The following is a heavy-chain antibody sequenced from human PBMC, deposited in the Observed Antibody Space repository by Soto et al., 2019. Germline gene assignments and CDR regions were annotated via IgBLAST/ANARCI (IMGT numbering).Heavy chain of an antibody. J-gene: IGHJ3*02. CDR1: GFTFSSYA. D-gene: IGHD3-22*01. CDR3: AKDTYYYDSGGYYFAFDI. CDR2: ISGSGGST. Sequence: GGSLRLSCAASGFTFSSYAMSWVRQAPGKGLEWVSAISGSGGSTYYADSVKGRFTISRDNSKNTLYLQMNSLRAEDTAVYYCAKDTYYYDSGGYYFAFDIWGQGTMVTVSS. V-gene: IGHV3-23*01.